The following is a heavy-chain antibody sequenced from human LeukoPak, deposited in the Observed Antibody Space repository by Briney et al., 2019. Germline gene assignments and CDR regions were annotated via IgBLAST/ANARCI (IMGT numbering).Heavy chain of an antibody. CDR1: GGSISSYY. D-gene: IGHD3-9*01. Sequence: SETLSLTCTVSGGSISSYYWSWIRQPPGKGLEWIGYIYYSGSTNYNPSLKSRVTISVDTSKNQFSLKLSSVTAADTAVYYCASGELRYFDWLPEVRDWGQGTLVTVSS. V-gene: IGHV4-59*01. J-gene: IGHJ1*01. CDR2: IYYSGST. CDR3: ASGELRYFDWLPEVRD.